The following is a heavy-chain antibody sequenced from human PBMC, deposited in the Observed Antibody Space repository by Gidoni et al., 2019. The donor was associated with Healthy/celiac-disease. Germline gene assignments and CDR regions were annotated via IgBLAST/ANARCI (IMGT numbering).Heavy chain of an antibody. V-gene: IGHV3-23*01. Sequence: EVQLLESAGGLVEPGGCLRLSRGASGFTFRSYVMCWVRQAPGKGLEWVSAISGSGGSTYYTDSVKGRFTISRDNSKNSLYLQMSSLRAEDTAVYDCAKVATSPALFYYYMDVWGKGTTVTGSS. J-gene: IGHJ6*03. D-gene: IGHD5-12*01. CDR2: ISGSGGST. CDR3: AKVATSPALFYYYMDV. CDR1: GFTFRSYV.